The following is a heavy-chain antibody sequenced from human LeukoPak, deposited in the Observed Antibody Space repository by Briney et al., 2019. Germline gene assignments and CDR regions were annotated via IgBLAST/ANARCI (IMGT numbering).Heavy chain of an antibody. Sequence: PSETLSLTCTVSGGSLCRYPWSSIPHPAGERLEWIGRIYTIGSPNHNPSLKSRVPISVDTSKYQFSLKLSSVPAADTAVYYCATSSDSGGSYPPSDSFDVWGQGTMVTVSS. D-gene: IGHD3-22*01. CDR3: ATSSDSGGSYPPSDSFDV. CDR2: IYTIGSP. V-gene: IGHV4-4*07. CDR1: GGSLCRYP. J-gene: IGHJ3*01.